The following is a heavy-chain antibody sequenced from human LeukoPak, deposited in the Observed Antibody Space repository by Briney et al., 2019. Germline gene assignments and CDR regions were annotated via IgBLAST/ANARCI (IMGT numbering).Heavy chain of an antibody. CDR2: IFYSGST. J-gene: IGHJ4*02. Sequence: SETLSLTCTVSGGSISSSSYYWGWIRQPPGKGLEWIGNIFYSGSTYYNPSLKSRLTISVDTSKDQFSLKLSSVTAADTAVYYCARHIGLNGWFDYWGQGTLVTASS. V-gene: IGHV4-39*01. CDR1: GGSISSSSYY. CDR3: ARHIGLNGWFDY. D-gene: IGHD6-19*01.